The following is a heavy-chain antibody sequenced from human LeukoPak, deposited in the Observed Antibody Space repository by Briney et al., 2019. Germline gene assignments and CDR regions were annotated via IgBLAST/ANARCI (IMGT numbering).Heavy chain of an antibody. CDR3: ARVTDDSSGYSWFAP. CDR2: IYHSGST. CDR1: GGSISSGGYS. D-gene: IGHD3-22*01. Sequence: SQTLSLTCAVSGGSISSGGYSWGWIRQPPGKGLEWIGYIYHSGSTYYNPSLKSRVTISVDRSKNQFSLKLSSVTAADTAVYYCARVTDDSSGYSWFAPWGQGTRVTVPS. V-gene: IGHV4-30-2*01. J-gene: IGHJ5*02.